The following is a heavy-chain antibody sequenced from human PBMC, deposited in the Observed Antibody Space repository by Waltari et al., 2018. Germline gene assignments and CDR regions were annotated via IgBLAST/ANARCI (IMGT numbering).Heavy chain of an antibody. CDR2: ISYDGSNK. V-gene: IGHV3-30-3*01. CDR1: GFTFSSYA. CDR3: ARDRSGYDPRSRYYYYGMDV. Sequence: QVQLVESGGGVVQPGRSLRLSCAASGFTFSSYAMHWVRQAPGKGLEWVAVISYDGSNKYYADSLKGRFTISRDNSKNTLYLQMNSLRAEDTAVYYCARDRSGYDPRSRYYYYGMDVWGQGTTVTVSS. D-gene: IGHD5-12*01. J-gene: IGHJ6*02.